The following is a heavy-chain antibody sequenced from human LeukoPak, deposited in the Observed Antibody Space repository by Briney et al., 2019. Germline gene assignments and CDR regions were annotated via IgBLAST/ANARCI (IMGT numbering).Heavy chain of an antibody. CDR2: ISRIGGST. CDR1: GFIFSNYA. D-gene: IGHD6-19*01. V-gene: IGHV3-23*01. CDR3: ARGEAVAGRFDY. J-gene: IGHJ4*02. Sequence: LSGGSLRLSCAASGFIFSNYALAWVRQAPGKGLEWVSGISRIGGSTHYADSVKGRFTISRDNSKNTVYLQMNSLRAEDTAVYYCARGEAVAGRFDYWGQGTLVTVSS.